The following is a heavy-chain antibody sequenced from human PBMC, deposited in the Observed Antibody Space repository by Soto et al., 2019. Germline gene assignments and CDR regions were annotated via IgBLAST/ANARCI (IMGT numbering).Heavy chain of an antibody. D-gene: IGHD2-2*01. V-gene: IGHV1-3*01. J-gene: IGHJ6*02. Sequence: ASVKVSCKASGYTFTSYAMHWVRQAPGQRLEWMGWINAGNGNTKYSQKFQGRVTITRDTSASTAYMELSSLRSEDTAVYYCARDHIVVVPAATPYYYYYGMDVWGQGTTVTVSS. CDR1: GYTFTSYA. CDR2: INAGNGNT. CDR3: ARDHIVVVPAATPYYYYYGMDV.